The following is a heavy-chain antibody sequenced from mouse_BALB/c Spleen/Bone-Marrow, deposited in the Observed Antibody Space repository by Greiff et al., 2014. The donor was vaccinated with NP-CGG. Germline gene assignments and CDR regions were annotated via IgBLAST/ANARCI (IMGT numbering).Heavy chain of an antibody. Sequence: EVKLVESGGGLVKPGGSLKLSCAASGFTFSSYTMSWVRQTPEKRLEWVATTSSGGSYTYYPDSVKGRFTISRDNAKNTLYLQMSSLKSEDTDMYYCTRDDYDGAWFAYWGQGTLVTVSA. D-gene: IGHD2-4*01. CDR2: TSSGGSYT. J-gene: IGHJ3*01. CDR3: TRDDYDGAWFAY. CDR1: GFTFSSYT. V-gene: IGHV5-6-4*01.